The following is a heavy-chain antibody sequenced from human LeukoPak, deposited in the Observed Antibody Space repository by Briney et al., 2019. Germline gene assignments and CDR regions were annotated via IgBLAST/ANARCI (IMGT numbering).Heavy chain of an antibody. J-gene: IGHJ3*02. CDR2: IYTSGST. CDR3: ARVIRIRGAFDI. CDR1: GGSISSGSYY. V-gene: IGHV4-61*02. Sequence: SETLSLTCTVSGGSISSGSYYWSWIRQPAGKGLEWIGRIYTSGSTNYNPSLKSRVTISVDTSKNQFSLKLSSVTAADTAVYYCARVIRIRGAFDIWGQGTMVTVSS. D-gene: IGHD3-10*01.